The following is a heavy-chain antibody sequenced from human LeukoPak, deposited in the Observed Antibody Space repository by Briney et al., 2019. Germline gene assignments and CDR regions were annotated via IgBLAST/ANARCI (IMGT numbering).Heavy chain of an antibody. CDR2: ISYDGSNK. V-gene: IGHV3-30*04. D-gene: IGHD4-17*01. CDR1: GFTFRSYA. Sequence: GRSLRLSCAASGFTFRSYAMHWVRQAPGKGLEWVAVISYDGSNKYYADSVNGRFTISRDNSKNTLYLQMNSLRAEDTAVYYCAKDDYGDYVDTGNAFDIWGQGTMVTVSS. J-gene: IGHJ3*02. CDR3: AKDDYGDYVDTGNAFDI.